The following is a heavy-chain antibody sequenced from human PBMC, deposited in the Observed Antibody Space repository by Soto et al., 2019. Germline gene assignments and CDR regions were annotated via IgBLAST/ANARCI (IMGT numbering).Heavy chain of an antibody. CDR2: IIPIFGTT. D-gene: IGHD3-10*01. V-gene: IGHV1-69*06. CDR1: GDTLNRYA. J-gene: IGHJ4*02. CDR3: GTDRLRYYYFDY. Sequence: QVQLLQSGAEVKKPGSSVNVSCKASGDTLNRYAISWVRQAPGQGLEWMGDIIPIFGTTSYARKFQGRVTITADKSTSTVYMELSSLRSEDTAVYYCGTDRLRYYYFDYWGQGTRVTVSS.